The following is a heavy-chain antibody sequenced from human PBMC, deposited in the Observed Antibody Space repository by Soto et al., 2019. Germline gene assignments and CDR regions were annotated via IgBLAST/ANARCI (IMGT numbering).Heavy chain of an antibody. CDR2: ISNSDDTT. V-gene: IGHV3-23*01. J-gene: IGHJ4*02. D-gene: IGHD5-18*01. CDR1: GFAFSRHA. CDR3: AKGYADSDS. Sequence: RGSLRLSCATSGFAFSRHAMSWVRQTPGRGLEWLSSISNSDDTTYYAASVKGRFTISRDMSKSTLFLQMSSLRAEDTAVYYCAKGYADSDSWGQGTQVTVSS.